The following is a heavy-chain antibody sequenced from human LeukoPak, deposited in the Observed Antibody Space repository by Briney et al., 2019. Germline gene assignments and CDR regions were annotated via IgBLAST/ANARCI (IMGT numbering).Heavy chain of an antibody. CDR3: AIGRGGQQLGDY. CDR1: EYSFPNYC. D-gene: IGHD6-13*01. CDR2: IYPDDSDT. V-gene: IGHV5-51*01. J-gene: IGHJ4*02. Sequence: GESLKISCKHSEYSFPNYCIGWVRQMPGQGLEWMGIIYPDDSDTRYSPSFQGQVTISADRSIRTAYLQWSSLKASDTAMYYCAIGRGGQQLGDYWGQGTLVTVSS.